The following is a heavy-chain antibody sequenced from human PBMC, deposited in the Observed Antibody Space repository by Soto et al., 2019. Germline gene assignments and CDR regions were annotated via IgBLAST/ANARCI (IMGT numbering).Heavy chain of an antibody. V-gene: IGHV4-34*01. CDR1: GGSFSGYY. CDR3: ARHNYGSGSTYFDY. D-gene: IGHD3-10*01. Sequence: SETLSLTCAVYGGSFSGYYWSWIRQPPGKGLEWIGEINHSGSTNYNPSLKSRVTISVDTSKNQFSLKLNSMTAADTAVYYCARHNYGSGSTYFDYWGQGTLVTVPS. CDR2: INHSGST. J-gene: IGHJ4*02.